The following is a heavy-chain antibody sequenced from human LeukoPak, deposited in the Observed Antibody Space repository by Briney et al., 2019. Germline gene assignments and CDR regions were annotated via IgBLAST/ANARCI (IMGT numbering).Heavy chain of an antibody. CDR2: INHSGST. Sequence: SETLSLTCAVYGGSFSGYYWSWIRQPPGKGLEWSGEINHSGSTNYNPSLKSRVTISVDASKNQFSLKLSSVTAADTAVYYCARGVLVVVPAAMFDYWGQRTLVTVSS. D-gene: IGHD2-2*01. CDR1: GGSFSGYY. CDR3: ARGVLVVVPAAMFDY. V-gene: IGHV4-34*01. J-gene: IGHJ4*02.